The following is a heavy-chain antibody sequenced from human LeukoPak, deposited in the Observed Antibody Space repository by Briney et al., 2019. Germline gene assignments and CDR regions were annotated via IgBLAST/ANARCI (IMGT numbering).Heavy chain of an antibody. V-gene: IGHV3-48*01. D-gene: IGHD2-2*01. CDR2: IGSSSSTI. Sequence: GGSLRLSCLTSGFTFSACALSWVRQAPGKGLEWVSYIGSSSSTIYYADSVKGRFTISTDKAKNSLYLQMNSLRAEDTAVYYCAIDLVVVPAAPLGYWGQGTLVTVSS. CDR1: GFTFSACA. J-gene: IGHJ4*02. CDR3: AIDLVVVPAAPLGY.